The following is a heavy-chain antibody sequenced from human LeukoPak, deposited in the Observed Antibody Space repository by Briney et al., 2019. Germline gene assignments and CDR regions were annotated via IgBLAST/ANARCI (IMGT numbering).Heavy chain of an antibody. CDR3: APDLRGSAWSLDY. D-gene: IGHD6-19*01. CDR1: GFIFRSYA. CDR2: ISDSGDRK. J-gene: IGHJ4*02. Sequence: GGSLRLSCAASGFIFRSYAMNWVRQSPGKGLEWVAGISDSGDRKDYADSVKGRFAISRDNSKNTLSLQMNSLRVEDTAVYYCAPDLRGSAWSLDYWGQGTLVTVSS. V-gene: IGHV3-23*01.